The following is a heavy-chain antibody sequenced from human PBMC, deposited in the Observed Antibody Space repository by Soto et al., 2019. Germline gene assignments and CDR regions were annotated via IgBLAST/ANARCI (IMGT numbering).Heavy chain of an antibody. V-gene: IGHV1-46*02. CDR3: ARDRLPAPPARPGTIVVVTSYGMDV. J-gene: IGHJ6*02. CDR2: INPSGGSA. D-gene: IGHD3-22*01. Sequence: GASVNVSCKASGYTFNSYYMHWVRQAPGQGLEWMGIINPSGGSASHAQRFQGRVTMSSDTSTSTVYMELSSLTSEDTAMYYCARDRLPAPPARPGTIVVVTSYGMDVWGQGTRVTVSS. CDR1: GYTFNSYY.